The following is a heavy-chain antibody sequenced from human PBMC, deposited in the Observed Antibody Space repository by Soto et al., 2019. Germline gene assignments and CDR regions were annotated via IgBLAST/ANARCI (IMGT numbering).Heavy chain of an antibody. J-gene: IGHJ3*02. CDR1: GGSISSYY. CDR3: ARDGTTVVTFDAFDI. Sequence: QVQLQESGPGLVKPSETLSLTCTVSGGSISSYYWSWIRQPAGKGLEWIGRIYTSGSTTYTPSLKSRVTMSVDTSKNQFSLKLSSVTAADTAVYYCARDGTTVVTFDAFDIWGQGTMVTVSS. D-gene: IGHD4-17*01. V-gene: IGHV4-4*07. CDR2: IYTSGST.